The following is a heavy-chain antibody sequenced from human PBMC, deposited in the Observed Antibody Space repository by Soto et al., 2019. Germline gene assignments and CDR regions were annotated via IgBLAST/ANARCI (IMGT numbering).Heavy chain of an antibody. CDR1: GFTFSSYW. D-gene: IGHD6-6*01. J-gene: IGHJ4*02. Sequence: GGSLRLSCAASGFTFSSYWMSWVRQAPGKGLEWVANIKQDGSEKYYVDSVKGRFTISRDNAKNPLYLQMNSLRAEDTAVYYCARVRTPNTARRFYFDYWGQGTLVTVSS. CDR2: IKQDGSEK. CDR3: ARVRTPNTARRFYFDY. V-gene: IGHV3-7*03.